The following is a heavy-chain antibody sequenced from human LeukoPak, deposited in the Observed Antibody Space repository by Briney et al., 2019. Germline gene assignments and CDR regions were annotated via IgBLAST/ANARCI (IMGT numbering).Heavy chain of an antibody. V-gene: IGHV1-18*01. CDR3: ARDGYFDY. CDR2: ISGDNGNK. Sequence: GASVKVSCKASGYTFSTYGIAWVRQAPGEGLEWMGWISGDNGNKKYAQKFRGRVTMTTDTTTTTAYMELRSLRSDDTAVYYCARDGYFDYWGQGTLVTVSS. J-gene: IGHJ4*02. CDR1: GYTFSTYG.